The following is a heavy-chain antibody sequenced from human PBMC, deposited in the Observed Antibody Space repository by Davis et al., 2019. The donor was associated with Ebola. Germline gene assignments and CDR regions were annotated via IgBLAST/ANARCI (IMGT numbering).Heavy chain of an antibody. V-gene: IGHV3-13*01. Sequence: GESLKISCAASGFTFSSYDMHWLRHATGKGLEWVSAIGTAGDTYYPGSVKGRFTISRENAKNSLYLQMNSLRAEDTAVYYCARGDSSNYYYYGMDVWGQGTTVTVSS. D-gene: IGHD2-21*02. J-gene: IGHJ6*02. CDR3: ARGDSSNYYYYGMDV. CDR2: IGTAGDT. CDR1: GFTFSSYD.